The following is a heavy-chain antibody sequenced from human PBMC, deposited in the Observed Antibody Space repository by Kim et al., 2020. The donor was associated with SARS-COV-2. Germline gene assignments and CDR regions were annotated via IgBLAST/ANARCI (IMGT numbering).Heavy chain of an antibody. CDR1: GASMSSRS. D-gene: IGHD1-26*01. CDR2: FHYSGYT. V-gene: IGHV4-59*08. Sequence: SETLSLTCTVSGASMSSRSWSWFRQPPGKGLEWIGYFHYSGYTNYNPSLESRVDISVDTSKNQFSLKLSSVTAADTAVYFCARGSGWCDSWGQGTLVTVSS. CDR3: ARGSGWCDS. J-gene: IGHJ5*01.